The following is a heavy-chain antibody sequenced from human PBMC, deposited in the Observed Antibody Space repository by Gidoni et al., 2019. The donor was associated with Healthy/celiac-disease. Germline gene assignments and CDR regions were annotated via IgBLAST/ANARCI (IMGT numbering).Heavy chain of an antibody. V-gene: IGHV3-21*01. Sequence: EVQLVESGGGLVKPGGSLRLSCAAYGFTFSSYSMNWVRQAPGKGLGWVSSISSSSSYIYYADSGKGRFTISRDNAKNSLYLQMNSLRAEDTAVYYCARSLLAAAGTAFDIWGQGTMVTVSS. D-gene: IGHD6-13*01. CDR1: GFTFSSYS. J-gene: IGHJ3*02. CDR3: ARSLLAAAGTAFDI. CDR2: ISSSSSYI.